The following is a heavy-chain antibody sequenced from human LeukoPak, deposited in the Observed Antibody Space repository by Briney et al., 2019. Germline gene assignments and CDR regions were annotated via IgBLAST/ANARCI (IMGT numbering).Heavy chain of an antibody. CDR1: GFTFDDYA. Sequence: SLRLSCAASGFTFDDYAMHWVRQAPGKGLEWVSGISWNSGSIGYADSVKGRFTISRDNAKNSLYLQMNSLRAEDMALYYCAKGVGRWLQLRGALYCFDYWGQGTLVTVSS. CDR3: AKGVGRWLQLRGALYCFDY. CDR2: ISWNSGSI. V-gene: IGHV3-9*03. J-gene: IGHJ4*02. D-gene: IGHD5-24*01.